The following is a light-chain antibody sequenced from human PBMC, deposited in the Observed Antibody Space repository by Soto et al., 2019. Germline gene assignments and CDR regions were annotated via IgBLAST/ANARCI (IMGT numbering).Light chain of an antibody. CDR3: MQALQTPRRT. J-gene: IGKJ1*01. V-gene: IGKV2-28*01. CDR2: LGS. CDR1: QSLLHSNGYNY. Sequence: DIVMTQSPLSLPVTPGEPASISCRSSQSLLHSNGYNYLDWYLQKPGQSPQLLIYLGSNRASGVPDRFSGSGSGTDFTLKISRVGAEDVGVYYCMQALQTPRRTFGQGTKVEIK.